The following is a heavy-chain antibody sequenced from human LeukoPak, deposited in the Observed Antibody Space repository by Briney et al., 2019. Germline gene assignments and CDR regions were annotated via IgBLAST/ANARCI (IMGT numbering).Heavy chain of an antibody. CDR2: IYPGDSDT. D-gene: IGHD2-2*01. Sequence: GAALQISCKGSGYSFTSYWIGWGRPLPGKGLEWMGIIYPGDSDTRDSPSFQGQVTISADKSISTAYLQWSSLKASDTAMYYCARGSNQLLLPFDYWGQGTLVTVSS. CDR1: GYSFTSYW. J-gene: IGHJ4*02. CDR3: ARGSNQLLLPFDY. V-gene: IGHV5-51*01.